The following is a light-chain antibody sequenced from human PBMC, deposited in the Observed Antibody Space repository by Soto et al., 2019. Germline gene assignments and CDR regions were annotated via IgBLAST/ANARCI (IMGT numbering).Light chain of an antibody. CDR1: QSVSSSY. V-gene: IGKV3-20*01. J-gene: IGKJ2*01. CDR2: GAS. CDR3: QQYVSSLNT. Sequence: EIVLTQSPGTLSLSPGERATLSCRASQSVSSSYLAWYQQKPGQAPRLLIYGASSRTTGIPDRFSGSGSGTDFTLTISRLEPEDLAVYYCQQYVSSLNTSGQGTKLEIK.